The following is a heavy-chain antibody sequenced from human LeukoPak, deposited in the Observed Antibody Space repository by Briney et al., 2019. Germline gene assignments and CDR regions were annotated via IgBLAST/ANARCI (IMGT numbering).Heavy chain of an antibody. CDR1: GFTFNDYY. CDR2: IKTDGSEK. V-gene: IGHV3-7*01. D-gene: IGHD3-10*01. Sequence: GGSLRLSCAASGFTFNDYYMSWIRQAPGKGLEWMANIKTDGSEKYYVDSVKGRFTISRDNAKNSLYLQMNSLRAEDTAVYYCARDWNGSGSPNDFWGQGTLVTVSS. CDR3: ARDWNGSGSPNDF. J-gene: IGHJ4*02.